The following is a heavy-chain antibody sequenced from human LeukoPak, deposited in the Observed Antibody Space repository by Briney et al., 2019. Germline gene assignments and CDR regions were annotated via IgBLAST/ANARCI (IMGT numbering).Heavy chain of an antibody. D-gene: IGHD1-26*01. CDR3: ARDPYSGNYGAYYYYMDV. Sequence: GGSLRLSCAASGFTFTSYNMKWVRQAPGKGLEWVSSITSSSSCIYYADSVKGRFTISRDNAKNSLYLQMDSLRVEDTAVYYCARDPYSGNYGAYYYYMDVWGKGTTVTISS. CDR1: GFTFTSYN. V-gene: IGHV3-21*06. CDR2: ITSSSSCI. J-gene: IGHJ6*03.